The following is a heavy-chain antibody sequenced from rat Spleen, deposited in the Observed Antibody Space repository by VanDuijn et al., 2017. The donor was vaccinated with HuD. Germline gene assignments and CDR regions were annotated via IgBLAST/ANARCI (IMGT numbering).Heavy chain of an antibody. V-gene: IGHV5-29*01. CDR3: ARREAAIYVMDA. J-gene: IGHJ4*01. D-gene: IGHD1-11*01. CDR2: ISYDGSST. CDR1: GFTFSDYY. Sequence: EVQLVESDGGLVQPGRSLKLSCAASGFTFSDYYMAWVRQAPTKGLEWVATISYDGSSTYYRDSVKGRFTISRDNAKSTLYLQMDSLRSEDTATYYCARREAAIYVMDAWGQGASVTVSS.